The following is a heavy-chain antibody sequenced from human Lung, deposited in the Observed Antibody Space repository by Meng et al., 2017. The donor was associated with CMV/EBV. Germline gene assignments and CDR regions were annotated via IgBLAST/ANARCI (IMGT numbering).Heavy chain of an antibody. V-gene: IGHV4-39*01. Sequence: LWYPACSLCVTCTFHGHSRSCCSYHSALLRQPPREVLWFIGSFFYSGTTYHTSSLKILVSISVDTSKNHFSLKLSSVTAADTAVYYCARHHHSPTFDYWGQGTLVTVSS. D-gene: IGHD1-14*01. CDR1: GHSRSCCSYH. CDR3: ARHHHSPTFDY. CDR2: FFYSGTT. J-gene: IGHJ4*02.